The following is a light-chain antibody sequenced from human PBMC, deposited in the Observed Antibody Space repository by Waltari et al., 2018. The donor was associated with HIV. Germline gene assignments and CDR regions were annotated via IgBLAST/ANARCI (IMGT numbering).Light chain of an antibody. V-gene: IGKV1D-13*01. CDR2: DAS. CDR3: QHFNNGLT. Sequence: ALQLTQSPSSVSASVGDRVTLACRASQGIGDTLAWYQQKPGKAPRLLIYDASSLEAGVSSRFSGSGSGTDFIFVISSLQPEDFATYYCQHFNNGLTFGGGTKVEIK. J-gene: IGKJ4*01. CDR1: QGIGDT.